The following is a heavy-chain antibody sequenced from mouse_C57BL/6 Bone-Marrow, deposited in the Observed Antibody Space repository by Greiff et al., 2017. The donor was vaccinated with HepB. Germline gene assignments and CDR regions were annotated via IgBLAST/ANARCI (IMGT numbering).Heavy chain of an antibody. CDR3: ARPPMITRAYYAIDY. D-gene: IGHD2-4*01. CDR2: INPGSGGT. V-gene: IGHV1-54*01. Sequence: VQLQQSGAELVRPGTSVKVSCKASGYAFTNYLIEWVKQRPGQGLEWIGVINPGSGGTNYNEKFKGKATLTADKSSSTAYMQLSSLTSEDSAVYFCARPPMITRAYYAIDYWGQGTSVTVSS. CDR1: GYAFTNYL. J-gene: IGHJ4*01.